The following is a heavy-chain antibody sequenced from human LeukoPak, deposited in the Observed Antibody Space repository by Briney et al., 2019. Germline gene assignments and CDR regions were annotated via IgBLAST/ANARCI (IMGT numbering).Heavy chain of an antibody. J-gene: IGHJ3*02. CDR1: GFTFSTYN. D-gene: IGHD1-26*01. Sequence: PGGSLRLSCAASGFTFSTYNMNWVRPAPGKGLEWVSYISTDSDSIYYADSVKGRFTISRDNAKNSLYLQMNSLRDEDTAVYYCAIDAWDLPLDAFDIWGQGTMVTVSS. V-gene: IGHV3-48*02. CDR2: ISTDSDSI. CDR3: AIDAWDLPLDAFDI.